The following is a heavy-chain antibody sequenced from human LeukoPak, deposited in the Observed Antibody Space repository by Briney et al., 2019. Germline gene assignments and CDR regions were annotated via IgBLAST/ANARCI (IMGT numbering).Heavy chain of an antibody. V-gene: IGHV4-59*01. CDR2: IFYSGGT. J-gene: IGHJ4*02. CDR3: ARSVSKAVTSTSWYFDY. D-gene: IGHD2-2*01. Sequence: PSETLSLTCTVSGGSISSYYWSWIRQPPGKGLEWIGYIFYSGGTNYNPSLKSRVTISVDTSKNQFSLKLSSVTAADTAVYYCARSVSKAVTSTSWYFDYWGQGTLVTVSS. CDR1: GGSISSYY.